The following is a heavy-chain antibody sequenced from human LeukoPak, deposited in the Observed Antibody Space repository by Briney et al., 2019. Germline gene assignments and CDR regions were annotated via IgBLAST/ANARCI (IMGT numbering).Heavy chain of an antibody. CDR1: GGSISSSSYY. J-gene: IGHJ4*02. V-gene: IGHV4-39*07. CDR3: ARGLFLGYSFYFDY. Sequence: SETLSLTCTVSGGSISSSSYYWGWIRQPPGKGLEWIGRIYTSGSTNYNPSLKSRVTISVDTSKNQFSLKLSSVTAADTAVYYCARGLFLGYSFYFDYWGQGALVTVSS. CDR2: IYTSGST. D-gene: IGHD4-11*01.